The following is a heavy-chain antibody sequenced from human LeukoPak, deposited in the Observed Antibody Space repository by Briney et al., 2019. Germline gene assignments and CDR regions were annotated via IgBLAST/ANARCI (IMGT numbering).Heavy chain of an antibody. D-gene: IGHD3-22*01. CDR2: INPNSGGT. CDR3: ARWSSGYDAFDI. CDR1: GYTFTGHY. Sequence: ASVKVSCKASGYTFTGHYMHWVRQAPGQGLEWMGRINPNSGGTNYAQKFQGRVTMTRDTSISTAYMELSRLRSDDTAVYYCARWSSGYDAFDIWGQGTMVTVSS. V-gene: IGHV1-2*06. J-gene: IGHJ3*02.